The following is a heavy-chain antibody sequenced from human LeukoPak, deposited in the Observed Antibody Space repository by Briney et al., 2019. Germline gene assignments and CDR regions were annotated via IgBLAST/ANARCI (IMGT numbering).Heavy chain of an antibody. V-gene: IGHV3-64*01. J-gene: IGHJ5*02. CDR3: ARAAVGATTFNWFDP. Sequence: GGSLRLSGAASGFTFSTYTMHWVRQAPGKGLEYVSTISGNGGSTYYGNSVKGRFTISRDNSKNTVYLQMGSLRAEDMGVYYCARAAVGATTFNWFDPWGQGTLVTVPS. D-gene: IGHD1-26*01. CDR2: ISGNGGST. CDR1: GFTFSTYT.